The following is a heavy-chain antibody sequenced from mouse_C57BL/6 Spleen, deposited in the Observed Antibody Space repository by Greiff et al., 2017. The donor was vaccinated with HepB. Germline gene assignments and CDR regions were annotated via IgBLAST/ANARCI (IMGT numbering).Heavy chain of an antibody. CDR2: INPSNGGT. CDR3: AYTTVVAYYAMDY. V-gene: IGHV1-53*01. Sequence: VQLQQPGTELVKPGASVKLSCKASGYTFTSYWMHWVKQRPGQGLEWIGNINPSNGGTNYNEKFKSKATLTVDKSSSTAYMQLSSLTSEDSAVYYVAYTTVVAYYAMDYWGQGTSVTVSS. J-gene: IGHJ4*01. D-gene: IGHD1-1*01. CDR1: GYTFTSYW.